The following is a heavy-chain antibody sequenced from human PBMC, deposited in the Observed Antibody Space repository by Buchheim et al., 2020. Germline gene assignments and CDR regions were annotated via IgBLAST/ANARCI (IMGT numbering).Heavy chain of an antibody. CDR3: ARDHGEGVTTTSDY. J-gene: IGHJ4*02. V-gene: IGHV3-74*01. Sequence: EVQLVESGGGLVQPGGSLRLSCAASGFTFSSYWMHWVRQAPGKVLVWVSRINSDGSSTSYADSVKGRFTISSDHANNTMLLQMNSLRAEDTAVYYCARDHGEGVTTTSDYWGQGTL. CDR2: INSDGSST. CDR1: GFTFSSYW. D-gene: IGHD4-11*01.